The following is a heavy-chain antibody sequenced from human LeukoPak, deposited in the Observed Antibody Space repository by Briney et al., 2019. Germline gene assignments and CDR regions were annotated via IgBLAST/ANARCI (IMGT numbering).Heavy chain of an antibody. D-gene: IGHD4-17*01. CDR1: GGSISSGSYY. CDR2: IYTSGCT. V-gene: IGHV4-61*02. Sequence: PSQTLSLTCSVSGGSISSGSYYWSWIRQPAGKGLEWIGRIYTSGCTNYNPSLKSRVTISVDTSKNQFSLKLSSVTAADTAVYYCAREREGPYGYLDYWGQGTLVTVSS. J-gene: IGHJ4*02. CDR3: AREREGPYGYLDY.